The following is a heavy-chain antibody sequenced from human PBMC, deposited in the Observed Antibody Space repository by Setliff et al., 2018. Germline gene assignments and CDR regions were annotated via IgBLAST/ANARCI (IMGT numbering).Heavy chain of an antibody. CDR3: AREQWLDPPGYYYMDV. J-gene: IGHJ6*03. CDR2: IYIGGSA. Sequence: SETLSLTCTVSGGSFSGYYWSWIRQPAGKGLEWIGHIYIGGSANYNPSLKSRVTISVDTSKNQFSLKLNSVTAADMAVYYCAREQWLDPPGYYYMDVWAKGTTVTVSS. CDR1: GGSFSGYY. D-gene: IGHD6-19*01. V-gene: IGHV4-4*07.